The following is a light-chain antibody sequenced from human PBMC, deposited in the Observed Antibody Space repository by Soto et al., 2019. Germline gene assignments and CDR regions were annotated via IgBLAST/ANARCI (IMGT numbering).Light chain of an antibody. CDR2: GAS. V-gene: IGKV3-20*01. CDR3: QSLNSFPLT. CDR1: QSVGSRF. J-gene: IGKJ4*01. Sequence: EIVLTQSPGTLSLSPGERATLSCRASQSVGSRFLAWYQQKPGQAPRLLIYGASSRANGTPDRFSGSGSGTDFTLTISSLQPEDVATYYCQSLNSFPLTFGGGTKVDNK.